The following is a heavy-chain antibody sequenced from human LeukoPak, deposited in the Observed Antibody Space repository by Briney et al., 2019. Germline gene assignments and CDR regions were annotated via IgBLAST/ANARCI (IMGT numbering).Heavy chain of an antibody. J-gene: IGHJ4*02. V-gene: IGHV4-39*01. D-gene: IGHD3-10*01. CDR1: GGSISSSSYY. CDR3: ARRVVWFGELTDY. Sequence: SETLSLTCTVSGGSISSSSYYWGWIRQPPGQGLEWIGSIYYSGSTYYNPSLKSRVTISVDTSKNQFSLKLSSVTAADTAVYYCARRVVWFGELTDYWGQGTLVTVSS. CDR2: IYYSGST.